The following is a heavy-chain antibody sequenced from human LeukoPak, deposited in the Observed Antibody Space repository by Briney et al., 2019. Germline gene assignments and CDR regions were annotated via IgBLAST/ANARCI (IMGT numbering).Heavy chain of an antibody. CDR1: GYTFTSYY. V-gene: IGHV1-46*03. CDR3: ARGWHDCGGDCYSRLLDY. J-gene: IGHJ4*02. Sequence: GASVKVSCXASGYTFTSYYMHWVRQAHGQGLEWMGIINPSGGSTSYAQKFQGRVTMTRDTSTSTVYMELSSLRSEDTAVYYCARGWHDCGGDCYSRLLDYWGQGTLVTVSS. D-gene: IGHD2-21*01. CDR2: INPSGGST.